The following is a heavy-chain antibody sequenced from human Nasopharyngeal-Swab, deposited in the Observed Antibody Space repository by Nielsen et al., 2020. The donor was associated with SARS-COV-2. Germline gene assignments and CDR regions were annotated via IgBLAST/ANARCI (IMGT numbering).Heavy chain of an antibody. V-gene: IGHV1-2*02. J-gene: IGHJ4*02. CDR1: GYTFSDYY. CDR2: IHTTSGDI. Sequence: ASVQACNASGYTFSDYYIHWVRQAPGHGLERMGRIHTTSGDIKYTQQFQGRVTVTRDTSINTVYMELSSLRSDDTAVYYCARDDGDVPGITGSGPPGGYWGQGTLVTVSS. D-gene: IGHD6-13*01. CDR3: ARDDGDVPGITGSGPPGGY.